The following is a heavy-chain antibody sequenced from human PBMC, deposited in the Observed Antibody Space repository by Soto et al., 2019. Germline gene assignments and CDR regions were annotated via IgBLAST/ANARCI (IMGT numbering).Heavy chain of an antibody. D-gene: IGHD3-22*01. CDR2: TNSDGTDS. V-gene: IGHV3-43D*04. CDR3: AKSLYYYDSSPLDH. Sequence: GGSLRLSCAAAGFDFEDYAMHWVRQVPGKGLEWVSLTNSDGTDSYYMDSVKGRFTISRDNAKSTLYLQMDRLRPEDTSLYFCAKSLYYYDSSPLDHWGQGTLVTVSS. CDR1: GFDFEDYA. J-gene: IGHJ4*02.